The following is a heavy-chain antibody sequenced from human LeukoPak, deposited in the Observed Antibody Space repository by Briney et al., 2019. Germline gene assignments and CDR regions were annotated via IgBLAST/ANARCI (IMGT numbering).Heavy chain of an antibody. D-gene: IGHD3-9*01. J-gene: IGHJ6*03. CDR3: ARGLRYYYYYYMDV. CDR2: IHWNGDTT. Sequence: GGSLRLSCAASGSTFDDYGMNWVRQAPGKGLEWISGIHWNGDTTNYAASVEGRFTISRDNAKNSLYLQMNSLRAEDTSFYYCARGLRYYYYYYMDVWGKGTTVTVSS. CDR1: GSTFDDYG. V-gene: IGHV3-20*04.